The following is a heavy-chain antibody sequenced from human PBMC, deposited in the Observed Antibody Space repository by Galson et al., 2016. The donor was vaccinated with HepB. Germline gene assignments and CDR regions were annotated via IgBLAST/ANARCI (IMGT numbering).Heavy chain of an antibody. V-gene: IGHV3-21*01. Sequence: SLRLSCAASGFTFTSYTMNWVRQAPGKGLEWVSSISSSTIYIYYADSVKGRFTISRDNAKNSLYLQMNSLRDEDTAVYYSATDRRSIFGAVTEYFQHWGQGTLVTVSS. CDR3: ATDRRSIFGAVTEYFQH. J-gene: IGHJ1*01. CDR2: ISSSTIYI. D-gene: IGHD3-3*01. CDR1: GFTFTSYT.